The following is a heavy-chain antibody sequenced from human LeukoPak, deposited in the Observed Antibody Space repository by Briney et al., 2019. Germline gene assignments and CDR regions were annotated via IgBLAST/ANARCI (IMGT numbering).Heavy chain of an antibody. Sequence: SETLSLTCAVYGGSFSGYYWSWIRQPPGKGLEWIGEINHSGSTNYNPSLKSRVTISADTSKNQFSLKLSSVTAADTAVYYCARGVSGGNGSNFDYWGQGTLVTVSS. CDR2: INHSGST. CDR1: GGSFSGYY. V-gene: IGHV4-34*01. J-gene: IGHJ4*02. CDR3: ARGVSGGNGSNFDY. D-gene: IGHD1-26*01.